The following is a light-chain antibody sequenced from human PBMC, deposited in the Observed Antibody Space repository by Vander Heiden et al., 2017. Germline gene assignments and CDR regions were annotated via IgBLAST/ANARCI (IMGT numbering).Light chain of an antibody. V-gene: IGKV1-39*01. Sequence: DIQMTQSPSSLSASVGDRVTITCRASQIINNYLNWYQQKPGKAPKLLIAAASVLQPGVPSRFGGSGFGTDFTLTITRLQPEDFGTFYCQQSFATHTFGQGTKV. J-gene: IGKJ1*01. CDR3: QQSFATHT. CDR1: QIINNY. CDR2: AAS.